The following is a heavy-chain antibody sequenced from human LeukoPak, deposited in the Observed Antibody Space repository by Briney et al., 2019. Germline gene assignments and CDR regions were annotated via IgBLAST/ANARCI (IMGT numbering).Heavy chain of an antibody. D-gene: IGHD2-8*01. V-gene: IGHV4-59*01. J-gene: IGHJ4*02. CDR2: IYFSGST. CDR3: TRGRFSMLTETYFFDS. CDR1: RGSISSYY. Sequence: PSETLSLTCTISRGSISSYYWTWVRQPPGKALEWVGSIYFSGSTNYNPSLESRLTISLDTPKKQFSLNLTSVTAADTATYYCTRGRFSMLTETYFFDSWGQGSLVIVSS.